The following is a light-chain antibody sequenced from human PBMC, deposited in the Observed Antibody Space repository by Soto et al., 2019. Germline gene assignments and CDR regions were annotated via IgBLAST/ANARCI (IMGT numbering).Light chain of an antibody. V-gene: IGLV2-14*01. Sequence: QSALTQPASVSGSPGQSITISCTGTSSDIGGYNYASWYQQHPGKAPKLMIYEVTNRPSGLSNRFSGSKSGNTASLTISGLQAEDEADYYCTSYTSSSTNYVFGTGTKLTVL. J-gene: IGLJ1*01. CDR3: TSYTSSSTNYV. CDR1: SSDIGGYNY. CDR2: EVT.